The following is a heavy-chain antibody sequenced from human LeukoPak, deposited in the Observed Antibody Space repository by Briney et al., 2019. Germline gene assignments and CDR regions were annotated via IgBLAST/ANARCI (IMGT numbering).Heavy chain of an antibody. V-gene: IGHV3-23*01. J-gene: IGHJ4*02. D-gene: IGHD3-9*01. CDR1: GFTFSNYA. CDR3: AKWGDYDVLTGYYVPDY. CDR2: ILGSGGST. Sequence: GAFLGLSCAASGFTFSNYAMSWVRQAPGKGLEWVSAILGSGGSTYYADSVKCRFTVSRDNSKSTLYLQMNSLRAEDTALYYCAKWGDYDVLTGYYVPDYWGQGTLVTVSS.